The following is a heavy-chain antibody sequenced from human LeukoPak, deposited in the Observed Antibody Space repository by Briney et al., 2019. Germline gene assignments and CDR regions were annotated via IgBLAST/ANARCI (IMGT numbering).Heavy chain of an antibody. V-gene: IGHV4-31*03. D-gene: IGHD3-22*01. CDR3: VRDADYFDSSGSVRGFAI. Sequence: SETLSLTCTVSGGSISSSNYYWDWIRQPPGKGLEWIGYINHRGTIDYNPSLKSRVTISVDTSKNQFSLKLNSVTAADTAVYYCVRDADYFDSSGSVRGFAIWGQGTMVSVSS. CDR2: INHRGTI. CDR1: GGSISSSNYY. J-gene: IGHJ3*02.